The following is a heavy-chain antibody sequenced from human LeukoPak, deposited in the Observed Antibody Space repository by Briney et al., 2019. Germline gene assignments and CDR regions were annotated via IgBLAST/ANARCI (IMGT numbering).Heavy chain of an antibody. Sequence: GGSLRLSCAASGFTFSSYSMNWVRQAPGKGLEWVSSISSSSSYIYYADSVKGRFTISRDNSKNTLYLQMGSLRAEDMAVYYCARRGWDPRSYYYYYYMDVWGKGTTVTISS. V-gene: IGHV3-21*01. D-gene: IGHD1-26*01. CDR1: GFTFSSYS. CDR3: ARRGWDPRSYYYYYYMDV. CDR2: ISSSSSYI. J-gene: IGHJ6*03.